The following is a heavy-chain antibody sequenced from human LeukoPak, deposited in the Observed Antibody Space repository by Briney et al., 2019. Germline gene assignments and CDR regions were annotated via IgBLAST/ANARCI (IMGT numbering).Heavy chain of an antibody. D-gene: IGHD6-13*01. V-gene: IGHV3-7*01. CDR3: ARILSSIAAADSYDY. CDR2: MKEDGSEK. CDR1: GFTFSNFW. J-gene: IGHJ4*02. Sequence: GGSLRLSCAASGFTFSNFWMSWVRQAPGKGLEWVANMKEDGSEKYYVDSVKGRFTISRDNAKNSVYLQMNSLRAEDTAVYYCARILSSIAAADSYDYWGQGTLVTVSS.